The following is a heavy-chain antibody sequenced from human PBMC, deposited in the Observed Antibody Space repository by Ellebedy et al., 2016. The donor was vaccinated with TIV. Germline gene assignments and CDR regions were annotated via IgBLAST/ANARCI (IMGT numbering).Heavy chain of an antibody. D-gene: IGHD6-19*01. Sequence: GESLKISXAASGFTFSSSTMNWVRQAPGKGLEWVSYISGSSSTIYYADSVKGRFTISRDNAKNSLYLQMNSLRDEDTAIYYCARTSSGWGSFDYWGQGTLVTVSS. J-gene: IGHJ4*02. CDR2: ISGSSSTI. CDR3: ARTSSGWGSFDY. V-gene: IGHV3-48*02. CDR1: GFTFSSST.